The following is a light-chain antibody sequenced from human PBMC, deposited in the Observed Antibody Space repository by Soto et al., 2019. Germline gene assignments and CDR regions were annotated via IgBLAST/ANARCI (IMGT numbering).Light chain of an antibody. Sequence: EIVMTQSPATLSVSPGERATLSCRASQSVSSNLDWYQQKPGQAPRLLIYGASTRATGIPARFSGSGSGTEFTLTISSLQSEDFAVYYCQQYNNWPPCTFGQGTKVDIK. CDR2: GAS. CDR3: QQYNNWPPCT. J-gene: IGKJ1*01. V-gene: IGKV3-15*01. CDR1: QSVSSN.